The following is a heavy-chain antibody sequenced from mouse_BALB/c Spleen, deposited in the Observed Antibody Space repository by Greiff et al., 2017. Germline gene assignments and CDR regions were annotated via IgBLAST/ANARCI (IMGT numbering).Heavy chain of an antibody. V-gene: IGHV5-6-3*01. Sequence: EVKLMESGGGLVQPGGSLKLSCAASGFTFSSYGMSWVRQTPDKRLELVATINSNGGSTYYPDSVKGRFTISRDNAKNTLYLQMSSLKSEDTAMYYCAREGDGYYGAMDYWGQGTSVTVSS. J-gene: IGHJ4*01. CDR1: GFTFSSYG. D-gene: IGHD2-3*01. CDR2: INSNGGST. CDR3: AREGDGYYGAMDY.